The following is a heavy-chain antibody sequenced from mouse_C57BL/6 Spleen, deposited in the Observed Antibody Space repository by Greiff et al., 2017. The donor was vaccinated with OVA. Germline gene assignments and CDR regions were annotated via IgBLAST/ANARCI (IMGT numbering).Heavy chain of an antibody. J-gene: IGHJ4*01. CDR3: ARLGGYAMDY. Sequence: VQGVESGAELVKPGASVKISCKASGYAFSSYWMNWVKQRPGKGLEWIGKIYPGDGDTNYNGKFKGKATLTADKSSSTAYMQLSSLTSEDSAVYFCARLGGYAMDYWGQGTSVTVSS. V-gene: IGHV1-80*01. CDR1: GYAFSSYW. CDR2: IYPGDGDT.